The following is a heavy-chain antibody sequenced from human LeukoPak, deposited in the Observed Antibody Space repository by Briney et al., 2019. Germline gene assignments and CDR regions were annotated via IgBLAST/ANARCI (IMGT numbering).Heavy chain of an antibody. V-gene: IGHV3-49*04. CDR2: IRSKAYGGTT. J-gene: IGHJ6*02. Sequence: GGSLRLSCAASGFSFSSYGFHWVRQAPGKGLEWVGFIRSKAYGGTTEYAASVKGRFTISRDDSKSIAYLQMNSLKTEDTAVYYCTRASYSYGFYGMDVWGQGTTVTVSS. CDR1: GFSFSSYG. D-gene: IGHD5-18*01. CDR3: TRASYSYGFYGMDV.